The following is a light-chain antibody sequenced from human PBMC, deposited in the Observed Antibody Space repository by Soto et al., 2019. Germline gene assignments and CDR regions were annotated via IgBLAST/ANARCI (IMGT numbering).Light chain of an antibody. CDR3: CSYAGTTTFGV. J-gene: IGLJ3*02. Sequence: QSALTQPASVSGSPGQSITISCTGTSSDVGSYNLVSWYQQHPGKAPKLMIYQVTKRPSGVSNRFSGSKSGNTASLTISGLQAEDEGDYYCCSYAGTTTFGVFGGGTKLTVL. CDR1: SSDVGSYNL. CDR2: QVT. V-gene: IGLV2-23*02.